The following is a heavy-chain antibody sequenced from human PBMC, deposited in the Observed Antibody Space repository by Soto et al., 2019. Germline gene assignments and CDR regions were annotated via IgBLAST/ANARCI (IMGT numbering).Heavy chain of an antibody. CDR1: GFTFSSYG. CDR3: AKGVLYYDSSGYSLK. CDR2: ISYDGSNK. V-gene: IGHV3-30*18. Sequence: GRSLRLSCAASGFTFSSYGMHWVRQAPGKGLEWVAVISYDGSNKYYADSVKGRFTISRDNSKNTLYLQMNSLRAEDTAVYYCAKGVLYYDSSGYSLKWGQGTLVTVSS. D-gene: IGHD3-22*01. J-gene: IGHJ4*02.